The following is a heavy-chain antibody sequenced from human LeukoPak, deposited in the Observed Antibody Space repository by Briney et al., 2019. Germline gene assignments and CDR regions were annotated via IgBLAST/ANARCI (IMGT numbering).Heavy chain of an antibody. V-gene: IGHV4-61*02. CDR3: ARIFLEWLFQSYGDYYYYYMDV. CDR1: GGSISSGSYY. CDR2: IYTSGST. J-gene: IGHJ6*03. D-gene: IGHD3-3*01. Sequence: ASETLSLTCTVSGGSISSGSYYWSWIRQPAGKGLEWIGRIYTSGSTNYNPSLKSRVTISVDTSKNQFSLKLSSVTAADTAVYYCARIFLEWLFQSYGDYYYYYMDVWGKGTTVTVSS.